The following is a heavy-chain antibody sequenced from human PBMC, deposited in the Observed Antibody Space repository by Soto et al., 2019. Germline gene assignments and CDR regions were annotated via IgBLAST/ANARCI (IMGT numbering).Heavy chain of an antibody. CDR2: IYYSGST. CDR3: ARDLVGHGTVWSNGDSTDSIYYGMDV. CDR1: GPSIRSYY. V-gene: IGHV4-59*01. J-gene: IGHJ6*02. D-gene: IGHD2-21*01. Sequence: TSETLSLSCTVSGPSIRSYYWSWLRQPPGKGPEWIWYIYYSGSTNYNPSLKSRVTISVDTSKNQFSLKLSSVTAADTAVYYCARDLVGHGTVWSNGDSTDSIYYGMDVWGQGTTVTVSS.